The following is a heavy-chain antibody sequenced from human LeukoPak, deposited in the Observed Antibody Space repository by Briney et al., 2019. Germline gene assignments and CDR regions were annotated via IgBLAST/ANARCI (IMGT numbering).Heavy chain of an antibody. CDR3: ARVLALYFNSDY. CDR2: INPNSGGT. D-gene: IGHD3-9*01. Sequence: GASVKVSCKASGYTFTGYYMHWVRQAPGQGLEWMGWINPNSGGTNYAQKFQGRVTMTTDTSTSTAYMELRSLRSDDTAVYYCARVLALYFNSDYWGQGTLVTVSS. CDR1: GYTFTGYY. J-gene: IGHJ4*02. V-gene: IGHV1-2*02.